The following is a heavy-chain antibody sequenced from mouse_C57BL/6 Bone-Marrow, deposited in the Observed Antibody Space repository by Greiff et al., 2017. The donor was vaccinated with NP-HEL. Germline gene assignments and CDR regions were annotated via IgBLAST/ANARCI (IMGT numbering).Heavy chain of an antibody. CDR2: INPSTGGT. CDR1: GYSFTGYY. Sequence: VQLKQSGPELVKPGASVKISCKASGYSFTGYYMNWVKQSPEKSLEWIGEINPSTGGTTYNQKFKAKATLTVDKSSSTAYMQLKSLTSEDSAVYYCARIYYDYSYAMDYWGQGTSVTVSS. V-gene: IGHV1-42*01. CDR3: ARIYYDYSYAMDY. J-gene: IGHJ4*01. D-gene: IGHD2-4*01.